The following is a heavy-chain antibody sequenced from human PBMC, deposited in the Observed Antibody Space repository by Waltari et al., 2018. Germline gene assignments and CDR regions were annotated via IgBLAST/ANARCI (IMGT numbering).Heavy chain of an antibody. J-gene: IGHJ4*02. CDR3: AKDGTYYDLSY. CDR1: GFTFSRYA. V-gene: IGHV3-30*02. Sequence: QVQLVESGGGVVQPGGPLRLSCAASGFTFSRYAMHWVRQAPGKGLEWVAFIQSDGSSKAYADSVKGRFTISRDDSRNTLYLQMSSLRAEDTALYYCAKDGTYYDLSYWGQGTLVTVSS. D-gene: IGHD3-3*01. CDR2: IQSDGSSK.